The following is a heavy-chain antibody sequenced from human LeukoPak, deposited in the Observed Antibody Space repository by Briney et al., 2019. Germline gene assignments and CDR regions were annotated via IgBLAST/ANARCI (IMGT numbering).Heavy chain of an antibody. CDR3: ARDLSAAAGNGWFDP. Sequence: SETLSLTCTVSGGSISSYYWSWIRQPPGKGLEWIGYIYYSGSTNYNPSLKSRVTISVDTSKNQFSLKLSSVTAAGTAVYYCARDLSAAAGNGWFDPWGQGTLVTVSS. CDR2: IYYSGST. CDR1: GGSISSYY. V-gene: IGHV4-59*01. D-gene: IGHD6-13*01. J-gene: IGHJ5*02.